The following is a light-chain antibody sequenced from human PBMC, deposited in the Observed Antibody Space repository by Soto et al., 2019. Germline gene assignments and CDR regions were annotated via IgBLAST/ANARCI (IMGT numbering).Light chain of an antibody. CDR1: QSVSSY. J-gene: IGKJ5*01. V-gene: IGKV3-11*01. CDR3: QQSYSTPIT. Sequence: EIELTQSPATLSLSPGERATLSCRASQSVSSYLAWYQQKPGQAPRLLIYDASNWATGIPARFSGSGSGTDFTLTISSLQPEDFATYYCQQSYSTPITFGQGTRLEIK. CDR2: DAS.